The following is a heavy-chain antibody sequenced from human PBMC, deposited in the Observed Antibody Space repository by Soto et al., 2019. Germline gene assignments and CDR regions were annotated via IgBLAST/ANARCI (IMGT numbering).Heavy chain of an antibody. CDR1: GDSVSSNSAA. CDR3: ARDGGVIITNYVSDYYYGMDV. J-gene: IGHJ6*02. Sequence: SQTLSLTCAISGDSVSSNSAAWNWIRQSPSRGLEWLGRTYYRSKWYNDYAVSVKSRITINPDTSKNQFSLQLNSVTPEDTAVYYCARDGGVIITNYVSDYYYGMDVWGQGTTVTVSS. CDR2: TYYRSKWYN. V-gene: IGHV6-1*01. D-gene: IGHD3-10*01.